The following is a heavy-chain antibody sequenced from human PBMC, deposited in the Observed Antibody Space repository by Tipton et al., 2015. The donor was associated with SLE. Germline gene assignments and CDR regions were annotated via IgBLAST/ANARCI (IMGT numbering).Heavy chain of an antibody. CDR2: IYYSGST. J-gene: IGHJ4*02. CDR1: GGSISSYY. D-gene: IGHD3-22*01. CDR3: ARHLGMIVAVITSNYFDY. Sequence: TLSLTCTVSGGSISSYYWSWIRQPPGKGLEWIGYIYYSGSTNYNPSLKSRVTISVDTSKNQFSLKLTSVTAADTAVYYCARHLGMIVAVITSNYFDYWGQGTLVTVSS. V-gene: IGHV4-59*08.